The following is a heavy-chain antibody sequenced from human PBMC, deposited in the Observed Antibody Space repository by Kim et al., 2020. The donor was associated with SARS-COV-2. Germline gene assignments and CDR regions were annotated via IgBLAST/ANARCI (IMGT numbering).Heavy chain of an antibody. CDR2: IIHSLGIE. Sequence: SVKVSCKASGGTFSSYAISWVRQAPGKGLEWMGRIIHSLGIENYAQQFQGRVTITTDKSTSTAYMSLSSLRSEDTDVYYCARARGEQYGRAVLGQGTT. D-gene: IGHD4-17*01. J-gene: IGHJ6*01. CDR3: ARARGEQYGRAV. CDR1: GGTFSSYA. V-gene: IGHV1-69*04.